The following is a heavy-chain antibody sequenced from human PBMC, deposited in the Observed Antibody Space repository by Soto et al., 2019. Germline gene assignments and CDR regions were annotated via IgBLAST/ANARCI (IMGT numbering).Heavy chain of an antibody. CDR1: GYTFTSYY. Sequence: ASVKVSCKASGYTFTSYYMHWVRQAPGQGLEWMGIINPSGGSTSYAQKFQGRVTMTRDTSTSTVYMELSSLRSEDTALFYCSRVGSMVRGANYGMDVWGQGTTVTVSS. V-gene: IGHV1-46*03. CDR2: INPSGGST. D-gene: IGHD3-10*01. J-gene: IGHJ6*02. CDR3: SRVGSMVRGANYGMDV.